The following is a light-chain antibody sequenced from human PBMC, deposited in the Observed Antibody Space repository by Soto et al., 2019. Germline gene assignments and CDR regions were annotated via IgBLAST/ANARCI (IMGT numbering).Light chain of an antibody. V-gene: IGLV1-47*02. CDR2: SNN. CDR3: AAWDDSLSGV. J-gene: IGLJ2*01. Sequence: QPVLTQPPSASGTPGQRVTISCSGSGSNIGTNYVYWFQQLPGTAPKLLMYSNNQRPSGVPDRFSGSKSGTSASLAISGLRSEDEADYYCAAWDDSLSGVFGGGTKVTVL. CDR1: GSNIGTNY.